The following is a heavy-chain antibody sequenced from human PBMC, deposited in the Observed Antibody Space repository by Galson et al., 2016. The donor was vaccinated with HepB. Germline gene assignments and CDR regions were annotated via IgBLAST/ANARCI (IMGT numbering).Heavy chain of an antibody. D-gene: IGHD3-9*01. CDR3: TRVIRASDWRYYYYYGMDV. Sequence: SLRLSCAASGFTFRTYTIHWVRQAPGKGLEWVALISSDGNKKYYADSVKGQFTISRDNSKNTLSLQMNSLRAEDTAVYYCTRVIRASDWRYYYYYGMDVWGQGTTVTVSS. CDR1: GFTFRTYT. V-gene: IGHV3-30*04. CDR2: ISSDGNKK. J-gene: IGHJ6*02.